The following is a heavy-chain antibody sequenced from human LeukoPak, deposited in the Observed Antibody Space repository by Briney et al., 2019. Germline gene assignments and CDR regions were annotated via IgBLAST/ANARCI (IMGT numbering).Heavy chain of an antibody. V-gene: IGHV3-15*01. CDR1: GFTFTNAW. CDR3: TVQLSQ. Sequence: TGGSLRLSCAASGFTFTNAWMSWVRQAPGKGLEWVGRIKSKNDGGTTDYGAPVKGRFTISRDDSKNTLYLQMNSLKTEDTAVYYCTVQLSQWGQGTLVTVSS. J-gene: IGHJ4*02. CDR2: IKSKNDGGTT. D-gene: IGHD6-6*01.